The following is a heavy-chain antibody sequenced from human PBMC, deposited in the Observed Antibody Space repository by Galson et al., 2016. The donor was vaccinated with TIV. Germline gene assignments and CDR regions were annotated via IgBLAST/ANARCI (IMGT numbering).Heavy chain of an antibody. CDR3: MRDRSTYYFDSSGYSPFDY. CDR1: GYSISSGYY. D-gene: IGHD3-22*01. CDR2: IYHSGMT. Sequence: ETLSLTCGVSGYSISSGYYWGWIRQPPGKGPEWIGSIYHSGMTYYNPSLESRVTISVDTSKNQFSLKLSSVTAADTAVYYCMRDRSTYYFDSSGYSPFDYWGQGTLVTVSS. J-gene: IGHJ4*02. V-gene: IGHV4-38-2*02.